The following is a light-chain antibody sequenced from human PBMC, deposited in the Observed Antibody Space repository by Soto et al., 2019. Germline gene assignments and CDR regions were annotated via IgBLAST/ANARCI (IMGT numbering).Light chain of an antibody. CDR3: QQSYSTPRT. CDR2: GAS. J-gene: IGKJ1*01. CDR1: QSVSSY. V-gene: IGKV1-39*01. Sequence: DIQMTQSPSSLSAFVGDRVTITCRASQSVSSYLNWYQQKPGEAPKLLIYGASSLQSGVPSRFSGSGSGTDFTLTISSLQPEDFATYYCQQSYSTPRTFGQGTKVEIK.